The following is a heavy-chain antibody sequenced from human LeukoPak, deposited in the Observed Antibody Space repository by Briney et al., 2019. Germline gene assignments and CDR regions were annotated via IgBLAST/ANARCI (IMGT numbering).Heavy chain of an antibody. CDR3: ARGEKGSSSGSINY. D-gene: IGHD6-6*01. CDR1: GGSINSGTYY. Sequence: SETLSLTCTVSGGSINSGTYYWSWIRQPAGKGLEWIGRMCTSGSTNYNPSLESRVTISVDTSKNQFSLKLSSVTAADTAVYYCARGEKGSSSGSINYWGQGTLVTVSS. CDR2: MCTSGST. J-gene: IGHJ4*02. V-gene: IGHV4-61*02.